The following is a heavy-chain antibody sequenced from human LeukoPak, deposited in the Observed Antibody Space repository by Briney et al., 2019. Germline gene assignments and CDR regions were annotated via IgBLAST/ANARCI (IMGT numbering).Heavy chain of an antibody. CDR3: ARDPNGDYIGAFDM. J-gene: IGHJ3*02. CDR2: ISGSGIGT. CDR1: GFTFSSYA. Sequence: GGSLRLSCAASGFTFSSYAMSWVRQAPGKGLEWVSGISGSGIGTQYADSVQGRFAISRDNSKNTLYLQMNSLRVKDTAMYFCARDPNGDYIGAFDMWGRGTLVSVSS. V-gene: IGHV3-23*01. D-gene: IGHD4-17*01.